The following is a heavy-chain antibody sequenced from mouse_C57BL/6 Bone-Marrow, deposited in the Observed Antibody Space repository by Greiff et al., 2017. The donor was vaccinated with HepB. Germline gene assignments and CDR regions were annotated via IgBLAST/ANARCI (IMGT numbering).Heavy chain of an antibody. CDR1: GYTFTSYD. D-gene: IGHD1-1*01. Sequence: QVQLKESGPELVKPGASVKLSCKASGYTFTSYDINWVKQRPGQGLEWIGWIYPRAGSTKYNEKFKGKATLTVDTASSTAYMELHSLTSEDSAVYFCARLGYGSSYWYFDVWGTGTTVTVSS. J-gene: IGHJ1*03. CDR2: IYPRAGST. CDR3: ARLGYGSSYWYFDV. V-gene: IGHV1-85*01.